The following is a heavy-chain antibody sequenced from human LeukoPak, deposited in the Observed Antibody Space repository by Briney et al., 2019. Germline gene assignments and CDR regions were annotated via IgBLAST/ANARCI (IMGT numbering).Heavy chain of an antibody. Sequence: PGGSLRLSCAASRFTFSDYTIHWVRQAPGKGLEWVALISYDGSDKYYADSVKGRFTISRDNSKNTLYLQMNSLRAEDTAVYYCARDPGGATRRMDVWGKGTTVTVSS. J-gene: IGHJ6*03. D-gene: IGHD5-12*01. V-gene: IGHV3-30-3*01. CDR1: RFTFSDYT. CDR3: ARDPGGATRRMDV. CDR2: ISYDGSDK.